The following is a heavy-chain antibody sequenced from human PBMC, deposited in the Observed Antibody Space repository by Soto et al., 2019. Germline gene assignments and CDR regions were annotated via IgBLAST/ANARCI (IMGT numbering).Heavy chain of an antibody. Sequence: QVQLVQSGAEVKKPGSSVKVSCKASGGTFSSYAISWVRQAPGQGLEWMGGIIPIFGTANYVQKFQGRVTITADKSTSTAYMELSSLRSEDTAVYYCARDSSSSIQYYYYGMDVWGQGTTVTVSS. CDR2: IIPIFGTA. D-gene: IGHD6-13*01. CDR1: GGTFSSYA. CDR3: ARDSSSSIQYYYYGMDV. J-gene: IGHJ6*02. V-gene: IGHV1-69*06.